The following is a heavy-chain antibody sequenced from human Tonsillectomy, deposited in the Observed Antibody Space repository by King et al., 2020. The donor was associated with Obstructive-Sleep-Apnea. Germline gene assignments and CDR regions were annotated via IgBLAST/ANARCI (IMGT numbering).Heavy chain of an antibody. Sequence: VQLVESGGGLVQPGGSLRLSCSASGFTFSSYAMHWVRKAPGKGLEYVSAISSNGGSTYYADSVKGRFTISRDNSKNTLYLQMSSRRAEDTAVYCCVKDRGFVVVFEGFDPWGQGTLVTVSS. CDR1: GFTFSSYA. CDR2: ISSNGGST. J-gene: IGHJ5*02. D-gene: IGHD2-2*01. V-gene: IGHV3-64D*09. CDR3: VKDRGFVVVFEGFDP.